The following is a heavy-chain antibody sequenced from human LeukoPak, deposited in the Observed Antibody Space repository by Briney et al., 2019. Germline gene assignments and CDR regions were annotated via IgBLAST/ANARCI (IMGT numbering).Heavy chain of an antibody. CDR3: TRYYGSGSQYGMDV. CDR2: IRSKANSYAT. D-gene: IGHD3-10*01. CDR1: GFTFSGSA. V-gene: IGHV3-73*01. Sequence: GGSLRLSCAAFGFTFSGSAMHWVRQASGKGLEWVGRIRSKANSYATAYAASVRGRFTISRDDSKNTAYLQMNSLKTEDTAVYYCTRYYGSGSQYGMDVWGQGTTVTVSS. J-gene: IGHJ6*02.